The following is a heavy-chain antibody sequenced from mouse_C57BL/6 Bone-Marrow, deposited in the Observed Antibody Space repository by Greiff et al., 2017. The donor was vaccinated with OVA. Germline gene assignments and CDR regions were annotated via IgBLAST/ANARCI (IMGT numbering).Heavy chain of an antibody. J-gene: IGHJ3*01. CDR1: GYTFTSYG. Sequence: QVHVKQSGAELARPGASVKLSCKASGYTFTSYGISWVKQRTGQGLEWIGEIYPRSGNTYYNEKFKGKATLTADKSSSTAYMELRSLTSEDSAVYFCARRYGSWGAYWGQGTLVTVSA. CDR2: IYPRSGNT. V-gene: IGHV1-81*01. D-gene: IGHD1-1*01. CDR3: ARRYGSWGAY.